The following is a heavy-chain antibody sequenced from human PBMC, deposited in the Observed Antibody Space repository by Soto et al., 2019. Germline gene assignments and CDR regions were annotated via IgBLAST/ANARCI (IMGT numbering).Heavy chain of an antibody. CDR3: ARDQEYFDGLGDHYSGMDV. CDR2: INSDGSSS. V-gene: IGHV3-74*01. Sequence: LRLSCGASGFTFSSYWMHWVRQPPGKGLVWVSRINSDGSSSSYADSVKGRFTISRDNAKNTLYLQMNSLRAEDTAVYYCARDQEYFDGLGDHYSGMDVWGPGTKVTVYS. CDR1: GFTFSSYW. J-gene: IGHJ6*02. D-gene: IGHD3-9*01.